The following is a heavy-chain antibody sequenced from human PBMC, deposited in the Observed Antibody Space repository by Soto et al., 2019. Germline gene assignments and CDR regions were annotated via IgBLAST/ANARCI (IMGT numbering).Heavy chain of an antibody. CDR1: GYPFTGPY. D-gene: IGHD4-4*01. CDR2: INPRSGGT. J-gene: IGHJ6*02. V-gene: IGHV1-2*02. CDR3: ARDFRTNSHGVDV. Sequence: QAQLVQSGTEVKKPGASVKVSCKASGYPFTGPYIYWVRQAPGQGLEWMGWINPRSGGTEFAEKFQGRVTVTRDTSIRTVFLELNSLTSDDTGVYFCARDFRTNSHGVDVWGQGTAVIVSS.